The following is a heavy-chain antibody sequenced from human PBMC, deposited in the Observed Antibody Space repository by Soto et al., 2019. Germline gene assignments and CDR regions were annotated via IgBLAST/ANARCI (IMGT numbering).Heavy chain of an antibody. J-gene: IGHJ4*02. V-gene: IGHV4-31*03. Sequence: QVRLQESGPGLVKPSQTLSLTCTVSGGSISSAAYYWSWIRQHPGKGMEWIGYVSHCGSTYYNPSLKSRVIISVDTSKNQFSLSLASVTAADTAVYYYAREYTYGSNFFDCWGRGALVTVSS. CDR3: AREYTYGSNFFDC. CDR2: VSHCGST. D-gene: IGHD5-18*01. CDR1: GGSISSAAYY.